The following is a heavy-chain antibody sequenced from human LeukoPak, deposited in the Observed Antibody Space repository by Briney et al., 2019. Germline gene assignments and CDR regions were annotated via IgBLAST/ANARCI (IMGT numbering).Heavy chain of an antibody. CDR3: ARDTAMVRHDY. Sequence: GGSLRLSCAASGFTFSDYYMSWIRQAPGKGLEWVSYISSSSSYTNYADSVKGRFTISRDNAKSSLYLQMNSLRAEDTAVYCCARDTAMVRHDYWGQGTLVTVSS. J-gene: IGHJ4*02. V-gene: IGHV3-11*06. CDR2: ISSSSSYT. CDR1: GFTFSDYY. D-gene: IGHD5-18*01.